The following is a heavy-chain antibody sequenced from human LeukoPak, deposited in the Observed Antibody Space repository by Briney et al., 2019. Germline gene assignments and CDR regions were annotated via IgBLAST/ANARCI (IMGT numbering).Heavy chain of an antibody. Sequence: ASVKVSCKASGYTLTSYGISWVRQAPGQGLEWMGWISAYNGNTNYAQKLQGRVTMTTDTSTSTAYMELRSLRSDDTAVYYCARPGSGWPNTDAFVIWGQGTMVTVSS. D-gene: IGHD6-19*01. CDR1: GYTLTSYG. J-gene: IGHJ3*02. CDR3: ARPGSGWPNTDAFVI. V-gene: IGHV1-18*01. CDR2: ISAYNGNT.